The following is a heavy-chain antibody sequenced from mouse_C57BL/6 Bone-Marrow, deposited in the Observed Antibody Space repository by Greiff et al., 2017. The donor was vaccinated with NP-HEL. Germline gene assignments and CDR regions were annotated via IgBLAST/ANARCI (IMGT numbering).Heavy chain of an antibody. CDR2: ISSGGSYT. Sequence: EVHLVESGGDLVKPGGSLKLSCAASGFTFSSYGMSWVRQTPDKRLEWVATISSGGSYTYYPDSVKGRFTISRDNAKNTLYLQMSSLKSEDTAMYYCARRTSGNYLYYFDYWGQGTTLTVSS. J-gene: IGHJ2*01. D-gene: IGHD2-1*01. V-gene: IGHV5-6*01. CDR1: GFTFSSYG. CDR3: ARRTSGNYLYYFDY.